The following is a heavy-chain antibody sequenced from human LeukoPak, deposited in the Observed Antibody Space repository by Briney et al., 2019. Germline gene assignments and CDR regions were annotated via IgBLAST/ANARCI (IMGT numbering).Heavy chain of an antibody. V-gene: IGHV3-23*01. CDR2: IGGSGDNT. CDR3: AKGRGTTVTSAANY. CDR1: GFTFSSYG. D-gene: IGHD4-17*01. J-gene: IGHJ4*02. Sequence: GGSLRLSCAASGFTFSSYGMSWVRQAPGKGLEWVSSIGGSGDNTFYADSVKDRFTISRDNSKNTLFLQMNSLRAEDTAVYYCAKGRGTTVTSAANYWGQGTVVTVSS.